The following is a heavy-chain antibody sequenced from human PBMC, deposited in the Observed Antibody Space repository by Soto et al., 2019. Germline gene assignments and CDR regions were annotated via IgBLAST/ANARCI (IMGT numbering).Heavy chain of an antibody. CDR3: ARNHLYYDSGGYYSDFDY. CDR2: IIPIFGTA. D-gene: IGHD3-22*01. Sequence: QVQLVQSGAEVKKPGSSVKVSCKASGGTFSSYAISWVRQAPGQGLEWMGGIIPIFGTANYAQKFQGRVTITADESTSTAYMELSSLRSEDTAVYYCARNHLYYDSGGYYSDFDYWGQGTLVTVSS. J-gene: IGHJ4*02. V-gene: IGHV1-69*01. CDR1: GGTFSSYA.